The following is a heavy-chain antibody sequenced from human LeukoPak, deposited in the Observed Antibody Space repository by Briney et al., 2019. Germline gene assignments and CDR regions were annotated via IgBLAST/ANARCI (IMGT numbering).Heavy chain of an antibody. CDR1: GFTFSNYA. Sequence: GGPLRLSCVASGFTFSNYAMSWVRQAPGKGLEWVSVISDNGDSAFYGDSVKGRFTMSRDNSKNTLFLQMNSLRAEDTAIYYCVPDLRGTDWSLDYWGQGTLVTVSS. CDR3: VPDLRGTDWSLDY. D-gene: IGHD3-9*01. V-gene: IGHV3-23*01. J-gene: IGHJ4*02. CDR2: ISDNGDSA.